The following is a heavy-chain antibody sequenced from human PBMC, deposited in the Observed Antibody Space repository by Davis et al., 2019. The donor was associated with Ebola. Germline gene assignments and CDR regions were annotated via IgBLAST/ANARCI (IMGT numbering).Heavy chain of an antibody. V-gene: IGHV1-69*13. CDR1: GYTFTGYY. CDR2: IIPIFGTA. CDR3: ARGSSDYYGSGSYSSPFDY. J-gene: IGHJ4*02. D-gene: IGHD3-10*01. Sequence: SVKVSCKASGYTFTGYYMHWVRQAPGQGLEWMGGIIPIFGTANYAQKFQGRVTIIADESTSTAYMELSGLRSEDTAVYYCARGSSDYYGSGSYSSPFDYWGQGSLVTVSS.